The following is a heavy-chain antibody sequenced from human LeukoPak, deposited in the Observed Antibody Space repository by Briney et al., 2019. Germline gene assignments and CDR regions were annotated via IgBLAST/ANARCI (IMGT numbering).Heavy chain of an antibody. CDR1: GFTFSSFV. Sequence: GGSLRLSCAASGFTFSSFVMSWVRQAPGKGLEWVSGSSGGSTYYADSVKGRFTISRDNSKNTLYLQMNNLRAEDTAIYYCAKRQGSSASCYDYWGQGTLVTVSS. CDR3: AKRQGSSASCYDY. CDR2: SSGGST. D-gene: IGHD2-2*01. J-gene: IGHJ4*02. V-gene: IGHV3-23*01.